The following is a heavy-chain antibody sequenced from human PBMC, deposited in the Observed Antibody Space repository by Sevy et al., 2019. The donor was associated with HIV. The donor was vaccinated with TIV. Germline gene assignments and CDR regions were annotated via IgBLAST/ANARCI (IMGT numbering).Heavy chain of an antibody. V-gene: IGHV3-7*01. Sequence: GGSLRLSCAASGLIFSNYWMAWVRQAPGKGLEWVANIKQDGSETYYGDSVKGRFTISRDNARNSRYLQMTNLRAEDTAVYYCVRAGGDTVVATTAIGILVMDVWGQGTTVTVSS. J-gene: IGHJ6*02. CDR2: IKQDGSET. CDR3: VRAGGDTVVATTAIGILVMDV. CDR1: GLIFSNYW. D-gene: IGHD2-2*02.